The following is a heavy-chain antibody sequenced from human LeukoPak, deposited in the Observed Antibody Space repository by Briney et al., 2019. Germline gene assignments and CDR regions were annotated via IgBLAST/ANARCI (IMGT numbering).Heavy chain of an antibody. J-gene: IGHJ6*02. CDR3: SRGPIQLWLHNSIDV. V-gene: IGHV3-49*04. CDR1: GFTFGDHA. CDR2: IRSKAYGGTT. Sequence: GGSLRLSCTASGFTFGDHAMSWVRQAPGKGLEWVGFIRSKAYGGTTEYAASVKGRFTISRDDSYSIAYLQMNSLKTEDTAVYYCSRGPIQLWLHNSIDVWGQGTTVTVSS. D-gene: IGHD5-18*01.